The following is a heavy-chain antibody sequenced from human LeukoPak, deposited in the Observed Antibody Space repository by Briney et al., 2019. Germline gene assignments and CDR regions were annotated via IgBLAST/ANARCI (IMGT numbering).Heavy chain of an antibody. CDR1: GGSISGGSYY. J-gene: IGHJ4*02. CDR2: IYTSGST. D-gene: IGHD6-13*01. CDR3: ARLAAAGVNFDY. Sequence: SETLSLTCTVSGGSISGGSYYWSWIRQPAGKGLEWIGRIYTSGSTNYNPSLKSRVTISVDTSKNQFSLKLSSVTAADTAVYYCARLAAAGVNFDYWGQGTLVTVSS. V-gene: IGHV4-61*02.